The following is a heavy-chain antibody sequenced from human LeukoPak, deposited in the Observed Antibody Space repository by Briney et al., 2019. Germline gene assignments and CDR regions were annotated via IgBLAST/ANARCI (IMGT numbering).Heavy chain of an antibody. D-gene: IGHD3-22*01. CDR3: AKDGYYYDSSGYFDY. J-gene: IGHJ4*02. V-gene: IGHV1-69*06. Sequence: VASVKVSCKASGGTFSSYAISWVRQAPGQGLEWMGGIIPIFGTANYAQKFQGRVTITADKSTSTAYMELSSLRSEDTAVYYCAKDGYYYDSSGYFDYWGQGTLVTVSS. CDR2: IIPIFGTA. CDR1: GGTFSSYA.